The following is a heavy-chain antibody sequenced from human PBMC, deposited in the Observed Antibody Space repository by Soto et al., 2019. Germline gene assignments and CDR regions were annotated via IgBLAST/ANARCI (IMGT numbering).Heavy chain of an antibody. V-gene: IGHV1-69*06. J-gene: IGHJ3*02. CDR2: IIPIFGTA. D-gene: IGHD6-19*01. Sequence: ASVKVSCKASGGTFSSYAISWVRQAPGQGLGWMGGIIPIFGTANYAQKFQGRVTITADKSTSTAYMELSSLRSEDTAVYYCARVAVAGAFDIWGQGTIVTVSS. CDR3: ARVAVAGAFDI. CDR1: GGTFSSYA.